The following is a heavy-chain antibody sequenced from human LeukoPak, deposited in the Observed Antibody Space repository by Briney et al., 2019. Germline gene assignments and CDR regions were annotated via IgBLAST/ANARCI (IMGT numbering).Heavy chain of an antibody. Sequence: GGSLRLSCATSGFTFSSFGMHWVRQVPGKGLEWVAVISYDAKSNYHVDSVKGRFTISRDNSKNTLYLQMNSLRAEDTAVYYCAKDGDYYGSGSYSDYWGQGTLVTVPS. J-gene: IGHJ4*02. CDR2: ISYDAKSN. D-gene: IGHD3-10*01. CDR1: GFTFSSFG. CDR3: AKDGDYYGSGSYSDY. V-gene: IGHV3-30*18.